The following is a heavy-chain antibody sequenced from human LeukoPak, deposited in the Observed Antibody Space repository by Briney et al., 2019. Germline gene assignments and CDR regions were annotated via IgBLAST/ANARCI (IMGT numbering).Heavy chain of an antibody. J-gene: IGHJ4*02. Sequence: GGSLGLSCAASGFTFSSYAMSWVRQAPGKGLEWVSAISGSGGSTYYADSVKGRFTISRDNSKNTLYLQMNSLRAEDTAVYYCAKEVGRYYDSSGYYWDYWGQGTLVTVSS. V-gene: IGHV3-23*01. CDR2: ISGSGGST. D-gene: IGHD3-22*01. CDR3: AKEVGRYYDSSGYYWDY. CDR1: GFTFSSYA.